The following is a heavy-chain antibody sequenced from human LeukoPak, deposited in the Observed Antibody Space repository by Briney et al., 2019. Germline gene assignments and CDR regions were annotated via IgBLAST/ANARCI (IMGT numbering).Heavy chain of an antibody. V-gene: IGHV4-34*01. CDR2: INHSGST. CDR3: ARGAYVGDIVATLTALFDY. D-gene: IGHD5-12*01. Sequence: SETLSLTCAVYGGSFSGYYWSWIRQPPGKGLEWIGEINHSGSTHYNPSLKSRVTISVDTSKNQFSLKLSSVTAADTAVYYCARGAYVGDIVATLTALFDYWGQGTLVTVSS. J-gene: IGHJ4*02. CDR1: GGSFSGYY.